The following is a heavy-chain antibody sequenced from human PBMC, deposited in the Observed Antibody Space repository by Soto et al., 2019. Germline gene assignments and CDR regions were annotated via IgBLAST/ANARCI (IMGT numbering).Heavy chain of an antibody. CDR3: ALPYYYDSSDDAFDI. CDR2: ISAYNGNT. V-gene: IGHV1-18*01. D-gene: IGHD3-22*01. CDR1: GYTFTSYG. Sequence: QVQLVQSGAEVKKPGASVKVSCKASGYTFTSYGISWVRQAPGQGLEWMGWISAYNGNTNYAQKLQGRVTMTTDTSTSKAYMELRSLRSDDTAVYYCALPYYYDSSDDAFDIWGQGTMVTVSS. J-gene: IGHJ3*02.